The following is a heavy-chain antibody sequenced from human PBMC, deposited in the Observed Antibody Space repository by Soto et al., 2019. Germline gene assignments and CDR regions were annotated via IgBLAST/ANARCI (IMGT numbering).Heavy chain of an antibody. CDR2: ISGSGGST. J-gene: IGHJ3*02. D-gene: IGHD3-22*01. CDR1: GFTFSSYA. CDR3: AKDRPGYYDSSGYYPDAFDI. V-gene: IGHV3-23*01. Sequence: GGSLRLSCAASGFTFSSYAMSWVRQAPGKGLEWVSAISGSGGSTYYADSVKGRFTISRDNSKNTLYLQMHSLRAEDTAVYYCAKDRPGYYDSSGYYPDAFDIWGQGTMVTVS.